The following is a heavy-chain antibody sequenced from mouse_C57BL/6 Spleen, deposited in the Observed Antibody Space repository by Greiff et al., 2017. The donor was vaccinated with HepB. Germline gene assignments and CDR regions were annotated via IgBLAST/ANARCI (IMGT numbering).Heavy chain of an antibody. CDR2: ISYDGSN. CDR1: GYSITSGYY. J-gene: IGHJ3*01. CDR3: ANNYFAY. Sequence: DVKLQESGPGLVKPSQSLSLTCSVTGYSITSGYYWNWIRQFPGNKLEWMGYISYDGSNNYNPSLKNRISITRDTSKNQFFLKLNSVTTEDTATYYCANNYFAYWGQGTLVTVSA. D-gene: IGHD1-1*01. V-gene: IGHV3-6*01.